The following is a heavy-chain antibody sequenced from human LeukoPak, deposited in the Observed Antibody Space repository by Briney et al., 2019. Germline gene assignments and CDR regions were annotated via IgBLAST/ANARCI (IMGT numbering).Heavy chain of an antibody. CDR3: ARDLGDSFDY. D-gene: IGHD3-10*01. CDR1: GGTFSNYA. CDR2: IIPIFGTA. Sequence: GASVKVSCKASGGTFSNYAISWVRQAPGQGLEWMGLIIPIFGTASYAQKFQGRVLITVDESTSTAYLCASLPRSEDTAVFYCARDLGDSFDYWGQGTLVTVSS. V-gene: IGHV1-69*01. J-gene: IGHJ4*02.